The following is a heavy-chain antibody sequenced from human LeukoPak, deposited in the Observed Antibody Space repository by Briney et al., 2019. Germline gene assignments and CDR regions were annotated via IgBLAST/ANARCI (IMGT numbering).Heavy chain of an antibody. D-gene: IGHD3-10*01. Sequence: ASVKVSCKASGYTFTSYYMHWVRQAPGQGLEWMGLINPIGSSTNYAQKFQGRVTMTRDMSTSTVYMELSSLTSEDTAVYYCARSDGYGLVGIWGQGTMVTVSS. CDR1: GYTFTSYY. J-gene: IGHJ3*02. V-gene: IGHV1-46*01. CDR2: INPIGSST. CDR3: ARSDGYGLVGI.